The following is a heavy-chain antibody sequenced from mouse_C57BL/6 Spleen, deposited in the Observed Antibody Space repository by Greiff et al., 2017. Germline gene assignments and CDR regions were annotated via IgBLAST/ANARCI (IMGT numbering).Heavy chain of an antibody. CDR3: REDSSGYWFAY. Sequence: EVQRVESGGGLVQPGGSMKLSCVASGFTFSNYWMHWVRQSPEKGLEWVAQIRLKSDNYATHYAESVKGRFTISRDDSKSSVYLQMNNLRAEDAGIYYCREDSSGYWFAYWGQGTLVTVSA. CDR2: IRLKSDNYAT. D-gene: IGHD3-2*02. J-gene: IGHJ3*01. CDR1: GFTFSNYW. V-gene: IGHV6-3*01.